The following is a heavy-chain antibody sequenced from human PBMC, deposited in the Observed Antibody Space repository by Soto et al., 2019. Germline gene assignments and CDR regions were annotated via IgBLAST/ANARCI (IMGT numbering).Heavy chain of an antibody. CDR2: IYTSGST. CDR3: ARDTGSAASSSWEVISMDV. Sequence: SETLSLTCTVSGGSISSYYWSWIRQPAGKGLEWIGRIYTSGSTNYNPSLKSRVTMSVDTSKNQFSLKLSSVTAAGTAVYYCARDTGSAASSSWEVISMDVWGQGTTVTVSS. V-gene: IGHV4-4*07. J-gene: IGHJ6*02. CDR1: GGSISSYY. D-gene: IGHD6-13*01.